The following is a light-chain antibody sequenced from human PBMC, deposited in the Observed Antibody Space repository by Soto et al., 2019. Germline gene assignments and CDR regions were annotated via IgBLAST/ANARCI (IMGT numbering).Light chain of an antibody. CDR2: LGS. CDR1: QSLLHSNGYNY. Sequence: DIVMTQSPLSLPVTPGEPASISCRSSQSLLHSNGYNYLDWYLQKPGQSPQLLIYLGSNRASGGPDGCSGSGSGTDFILKIIRGEAEDVGVYYCMQALQTPPWTFGPGTKVEIK. CDR3: MQALQTPPWT. J-gene: IGKJ1*01. V-gene: IGKV2-28*01.